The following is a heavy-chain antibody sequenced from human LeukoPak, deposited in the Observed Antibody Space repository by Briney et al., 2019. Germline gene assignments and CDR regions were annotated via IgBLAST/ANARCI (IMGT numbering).Heavy chain of an antibody. CDR1: GGSISSGDYY. CDR2: IYYSGST. D-gene: IGHD3-3*01. Sequence: SETLSLTCTVSGGSISSGDYYWSWIRQPPGKGLGWIGYIYYSGSTYYNPSLKSRVTISVDTSKNQFSLKLSSVTAADMAVYYCARVRGYDFWSGYYDYWGQGTLVTVSS. CDR3: ARVRGYDFWSGYYDY. V-gene: IGHV4-30-4*01. J-gene: IGHJ4*02.